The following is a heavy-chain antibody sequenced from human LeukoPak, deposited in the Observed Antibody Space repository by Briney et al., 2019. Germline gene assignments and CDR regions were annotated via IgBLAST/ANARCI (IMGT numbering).Heavy chain of an antibody. CDR2: MFSSGST. J-gene: IGHJ4*02. CDR3: VIGGSWFTR. V-gene: IGHV4-61*08. CDR1: GGSVSSGGYY. D-gene: IGHD3-16*01. Sequence: PSETLSLTCTVSGGSVSSGGYYWTGIRQSPGKGLEWIGHMFSSGSTDYNPSLKSRVTMSLDMSTNQISLRMSSLTAADTGLYYCVIGGSWFTRWGQGTLVTVSS.